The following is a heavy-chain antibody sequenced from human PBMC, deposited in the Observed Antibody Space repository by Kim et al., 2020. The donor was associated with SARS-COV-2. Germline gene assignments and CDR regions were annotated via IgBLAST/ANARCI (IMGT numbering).Heavy chain of an antibody. D-gene: IGHD4-17*01. J-gene: IGHJ4*02. Sequence: ESGKGRCTISRDNDKNQLYLQMNSLRAEDTAVYYCARVDYGGYGGGYFDYWGQGTLVTGSS. V-gene: IGHV3-21*01. CDR3: ARVDYGGYGGGYFDY.